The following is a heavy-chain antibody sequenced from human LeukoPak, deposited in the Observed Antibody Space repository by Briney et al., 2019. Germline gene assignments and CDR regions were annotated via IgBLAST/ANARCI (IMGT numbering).Heavy chain of an antibody. CDR1: GYTFTGYY. CDR2: INPSSGGT. V-gene: IGHV1-2*02. CDR3: ARDQSPYGIDP. D-gene: IGHD1-26*01. Sequence: ASVKVSCKASGYTFTGYYMHWVRQAPGQGLDWMGWINPSSGGTKYAQKFQGRVTMTRDTSISTAYMELSRLRSDDTAVYYCARDQSPYGIDPWGQGTLVTVSS. J-gene: IGHJ5*02.